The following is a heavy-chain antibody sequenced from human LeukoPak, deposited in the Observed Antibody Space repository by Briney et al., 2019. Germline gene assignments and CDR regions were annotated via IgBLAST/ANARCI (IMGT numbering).Heavy chain of an antibody. V-gene: IGHV1-69*13. CDR3: ARDWGDSSSLLSHYYYMDV. Sequence: ASVKVSCKASGGTFSSYAISWVLQAPGQGLEWMAGIIPIFGTANYAQKFQGRVTITADESTSTAYMELSSLRSEDTAVYCCARDWGDSSSLLSHYYYMDVWGKGTTVTVSS. CDR1: GGTFSSYA. J-gene: IGHJ6*03. CDR2: IIPIFGTA. D-gene: IGHD6-6*01.